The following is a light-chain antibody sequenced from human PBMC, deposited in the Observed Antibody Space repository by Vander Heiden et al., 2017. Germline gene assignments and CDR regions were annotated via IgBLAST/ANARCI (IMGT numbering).Light chain of an antibody. J-gene: IGLJ2*01. CDR1: ALPKQY. Sequence: SSDLTQPPSVAVPPGQTARIPCSGDALPKQYAYWYQKKPGQAPLLVIYKDTERPSGIPERFSGSSSGTTVTLTIGGVQAEDEADYYCQSTDSSGASVLFGGGTKLTVL. V-gene: IGLV3-25*03. CDR2: KDT. CDR3: QSTDSSGASVL.